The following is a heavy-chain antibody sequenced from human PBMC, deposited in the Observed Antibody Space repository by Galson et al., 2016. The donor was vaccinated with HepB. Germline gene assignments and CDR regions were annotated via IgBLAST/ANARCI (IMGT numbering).Heavy chain of an antibody. V-gene: IGHV4-31*03. D-gene: IGHD3-10*01. CDR2: IYYSGST. CDR1: GGSISSSAYY. CDR3: ASGRLLWFGELGTSPRSYYYGMDV. J-gene: IGHJ6*02. Sequence: TLSLTCTVSGGSISSSAYYWSWIRQHPGKGLEWIGYIYYSGSTYYNPSLKSRVTISVDTSKNHFSLKLSSVTAADSAVYYCASGRLLWFGELGTSPRSYYYGMDVWGQGTTVTVSS.